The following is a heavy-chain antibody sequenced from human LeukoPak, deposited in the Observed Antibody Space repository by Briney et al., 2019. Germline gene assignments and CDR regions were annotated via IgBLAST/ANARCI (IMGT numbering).Heavy chain of an antibody. CDR2: INPNSGGT. V-gene: IGHV1-2*02. Sequence: ASVKVSCKASGYTFTGYYMHWVRQAPGQGLEWMGWINPNSGGTNYAQKFQGRVTMTRDTSISTAYMELSRLRSDDTAVYYCARAWVLLAGVYYFYYWGQGTLVTVSS. D-gene: IGHD1-26*01. CDR3: ARAWVLLAGVYYFYY. J-gene: IGHJ4*02. CDR1: GYTFTGYY.